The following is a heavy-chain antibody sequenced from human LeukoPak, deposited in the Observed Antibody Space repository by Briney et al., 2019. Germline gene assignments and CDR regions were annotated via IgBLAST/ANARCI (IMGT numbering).Heavy chain of an antibody. J-gene: IGHJ4*02. D-gene: IGHD7-27*01. Sequence: ASVKVSCKASGYTFTGYYMHWVRQAPGQGLEWMGWINPNSGGTNYAQKFQGRVTMTRDTSISTAYMELSSLRSEDTAVYYCATLENWANFDYWGQGTLVTVSS. V-gene: IGHV1-2*02. CDR2: INPNSGGT. CDR3: ATLENWANFDY. CDR1: GYTFTGYY.